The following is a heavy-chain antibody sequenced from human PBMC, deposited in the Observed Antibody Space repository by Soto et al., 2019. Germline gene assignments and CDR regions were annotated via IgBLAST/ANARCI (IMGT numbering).Heavy chain of an antibody. Sequence: SETLSLTCSVSGDSISNLDYFWAWIRQPPGQALEYIGYIYKSTTTYYNPSFESRVAISVDTSKSQFSLNVTSVTAADTAVYFCARGRYCLTGRCFPNWFDSWGPGALVTVSS. CDR2: IYKSTTT. D-gene: IGHD7-27*01. V-gene: IGHV4-30-4*01. CDR3: ARGRYCLTGRCFPNWFDS. CDR1: GDSISNLDYF. J-gene: IGHJ5*01.